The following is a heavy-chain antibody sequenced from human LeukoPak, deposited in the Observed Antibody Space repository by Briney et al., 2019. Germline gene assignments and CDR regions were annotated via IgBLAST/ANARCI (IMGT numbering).Heavy chain of an antibody. J-gene: IGHJ5*02. D-gene: IGHD2-2*01. V-gene: IGHV1-2*02. Sequence: ASVKVSCKSSGYTFTCYYMHWVRQAPGQGLEWMGWINPNSGGTNYAQKFQGRVTMTRDTSISTAYMELSRLRSDDTAVYYCARDLKGIVVVPAAMGHWFDPWGQGTLVTVSS. CDR1: GYTFTCYY. CDR2: INPNSGGT. CDR3: ARDLKGIVVVPAAMGHWFDP.